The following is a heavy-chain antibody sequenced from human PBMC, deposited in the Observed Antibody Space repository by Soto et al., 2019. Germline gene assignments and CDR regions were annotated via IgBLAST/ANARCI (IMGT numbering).Heavy chain of an antibody. CDR2: ISSSSTYI. J-gene: IGHJ3*02. V-gene: IGHV3-21*01. CDR1: GFTLSSDG. CDR3: AREVLDDAFDI. D-gene: IGHD3-16*01. Sequence: GGSLRLSCAASGFTLSSDGMNWVRQAPGKGLEWVSSISSSSTYIYYADSVKGRFTISRDNAKNSVYLQMNSLRGEDTAVYYCAREVLDDAFDIWGQGTLVTVSS.